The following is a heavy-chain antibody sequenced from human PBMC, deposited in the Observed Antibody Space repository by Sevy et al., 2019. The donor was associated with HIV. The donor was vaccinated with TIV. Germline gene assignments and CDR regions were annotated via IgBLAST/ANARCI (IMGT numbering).Heavy chain of an antibody. CDR1: GFTFSSYR. CDR3: ARAVLEISTWRSDY. CDR2: FSSTSAYI. Sequence: GGSLRLSCAASGFTFSSYRMTWVRQAPGKGLEWVSCFSSTSAYINYADSVKGRFTISRDNAENLLYLQMDSLRAEDTAVYYCARAVLEISTWRSDYWGQGTLVTVSS. D-gene: IGHD1-1*01. J-gene: IGHJ4*02. V-gene: IGHV3-21*01.